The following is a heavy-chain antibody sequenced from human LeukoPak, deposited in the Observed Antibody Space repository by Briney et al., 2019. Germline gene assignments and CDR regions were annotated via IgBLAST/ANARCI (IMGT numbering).Heavy chain of an antibody. CDR3: ARSVAAGTRIGWFDP. CDR1: GGSISSNSYY. D-gene: IGHD6-13*01. J-gene: IGHJ5*02. Sequence: SETLSLTCTVSGGSISSNSYYWGWIRQPPGKGLEWIGSIYYSGSTYYNPSLKSRVTISVDTSKNQFSLKLRSVTAADTAVFYCARSVAAGTRIGWFDPWGQGTLVTVSS. V-gene: IGHV4-39*01. CDR2: IYYSGST.